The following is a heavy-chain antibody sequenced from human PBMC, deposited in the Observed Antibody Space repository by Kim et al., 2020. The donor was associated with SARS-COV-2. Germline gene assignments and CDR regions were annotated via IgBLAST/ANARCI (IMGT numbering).Heavy chain of an antibody. CDR2: INPSGGST. Sequence: ASVKVSCRASGYTFTSYYMHWVRQAPGQGLEWMGIINPSGGSTSYAQKFQGRITMTRDTSTSTVYMELSSLRSEDTAVYYCARDRGGMTTYFDYWGQGTLVTVSS. V-gene: IGHV1-46*01. CDR1: GYTFTSYY. D-gene: IGHD4-17*01. CDR3: ARDRGGMTTYFDY. J-gene: IGHJ4*02.